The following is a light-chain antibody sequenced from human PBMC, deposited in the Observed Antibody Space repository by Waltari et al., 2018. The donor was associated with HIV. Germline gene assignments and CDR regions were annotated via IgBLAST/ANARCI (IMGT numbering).Light chain of an antibody. CDR1: HNINNY. J-gene: IGKJ4*01. CDR3: QQTYRTPLT. Sequence: DIQMTQSPSSLSASVGDRVTITCRASHNINNYLNWYQHKPGKAPKLLIYTASSLQSGVPARFSGSESGTDFNLTISSLQPEDFASYYCQQTYRTPLTFGGGTKVDTK. V-gene: IGKV1-39*01. CDR2: TAS.